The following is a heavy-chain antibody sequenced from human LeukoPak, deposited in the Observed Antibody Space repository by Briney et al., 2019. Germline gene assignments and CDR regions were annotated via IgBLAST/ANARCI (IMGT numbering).Heavy chain of an antibody. D-gene: IGHD2-2*01. J-gene: IGHJ6*02. CDR1: GGSISSYY. CDR2: IYTSGST. Sequence: SETLSLTCTVSGGSISSYYWSWIRQPAGKGLEWIGRIYTSGSTNYNPSLKSRVTMSVDTSKNQFSLKLSSVTAADTAVYYCARDSGYCSSTSCRQTPYYYYGMDVWGQGTTVTVSS. CDR3: ARDSGYCSSTSCRQTPYYYYGMDV. V-gene: IGHV4-4*07.